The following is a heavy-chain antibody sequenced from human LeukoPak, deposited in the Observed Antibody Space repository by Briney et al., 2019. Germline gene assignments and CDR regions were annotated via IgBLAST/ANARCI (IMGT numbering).Heavy chain of an antibody. Sequence: ASVKVSCKASGGTFSSYAISWVRQAPGQGLEWMGRIIPILGIANYAQKFQGRVTITADKSTSTAYMELSSLRSEDTAVYCCAIKYSGYVWGYYYGMDVWGQGTTVTVSS. CDR3: AIKYSGYVWGYYYGMDV. CDR2: IIPILGIA. J-gene: IGHJ6*02. D-gene: IGHD5-12*01. V-gene: IGHV1-69*04. CDR1: GGTFSSYA.